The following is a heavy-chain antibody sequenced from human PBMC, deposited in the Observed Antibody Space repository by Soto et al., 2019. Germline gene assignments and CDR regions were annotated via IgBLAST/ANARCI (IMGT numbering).Heavy chain of an antibody. Sequence: EVQLVESGGGLVKPGGSLRLSCAASGFTFSNAWMNWVRQAPGKGLEWVGRVKSKTDGGTTDYAAPVKGRFTISRDDSKTTLYMQINSRKTEDTAVYYCTTDLGFVTMVQGVIYYWGQGTLVTVSS. V-gene: IGHV3-15*07. CDR1: GFTFSNAW. J-gene: IGHJ4*02. CDR2: VKSKTDGGTT. CDR3: TTDLGFVTMVQGVIYY. D-gene: IGHD3-10*01.